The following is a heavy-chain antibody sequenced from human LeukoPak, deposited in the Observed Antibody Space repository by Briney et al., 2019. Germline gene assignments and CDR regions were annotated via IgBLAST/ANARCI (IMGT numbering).Heavy chain of an antibody. CDR2: INPNSGGT. CDR3: AREAGATRSFYYYGMDV. D-gene: IGHD1-26*01. V-gene: IGHV1-2*02. J-gene: IGHJ6*02. Sequence: GSVKVSCKASGYTHTGYYMHWVRQAPGHEREWMGWINPNSGGTNYAQKFQGRVTMTRDTSISAAYMELSRLRSDDTAVYYCAREAGATRSFYYYGMDVWGQGTTVTVSS. CDR1: GYTHTGYY.